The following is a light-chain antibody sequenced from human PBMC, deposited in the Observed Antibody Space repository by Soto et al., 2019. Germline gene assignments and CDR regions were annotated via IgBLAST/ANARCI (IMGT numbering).Light chain of an antibody. Sequence: DIQMTQSPSTLSGSVGDRVTITCRASQTISSWLAWYQQRPGKAPKLLIYGASTRATGIPDRFSGSGSGTDFTLTISRLEPDDFAVYYCQQYGSSPRTFGGGTKV. V-gene: IGKV1-5*01. J-gene: IGKJ4*01. CDR3: QQYGSSPRT. CDR2: GAS. CDR1: QTISSW.